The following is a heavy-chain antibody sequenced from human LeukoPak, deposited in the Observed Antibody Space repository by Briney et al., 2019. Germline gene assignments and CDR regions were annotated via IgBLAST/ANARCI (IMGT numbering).Heavy chain of an antibody. CDR3: ASVAVAGTLDY. CDR1: GGSLSSGTYY. Sequence: SETLSLTCTVSGGSLSSGTYYWSWIRQPAGKGLEWIGRVYTSGNTDYNPSLKSRVTMSVDTSKNQFSLKLSSVTAADTAVYYCASVAVAGTLDYWGQGTLVTVSS. CDR2: VYTSGNT. V-gene: IGHV4-61*02. J-gene: IGHJ4*02. D-gene: IGHD6-19*01.